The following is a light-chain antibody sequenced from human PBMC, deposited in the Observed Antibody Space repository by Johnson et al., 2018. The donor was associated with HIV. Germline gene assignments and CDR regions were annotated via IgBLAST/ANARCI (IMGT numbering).Light chain of an antibody. J-gene: IGLJ1*01. V-gene: IGLV1-51*01. CDR1: SSNIGNNY. CDR3: GTWDSSLSAYV. CDR2: DTD. Sequence: VLPQPPSMSAAPGQTVTISCSGSSSNIGNNYVSWYQQVPGTAPKLLIYDTDKRPSGIPDRFSGSKSGTSATLGITGLQTGDEADYYCGTWDSSLSAYVFGTGTRVTVL.